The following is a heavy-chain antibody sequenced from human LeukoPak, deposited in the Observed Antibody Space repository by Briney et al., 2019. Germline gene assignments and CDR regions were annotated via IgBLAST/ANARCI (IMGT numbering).Heavy chain of an antibody. CDR1: GFTFSSYA. V-gene: IGHV3-23*01. D-gene: IGHD3-9*01. J-gene: IGHJ4*02. Sequence: GGSLRLSCAASGFTFSSYAMSWVRRAPGKGLEWVSAISGSGGSTYCADSVKGRFPIYRDNSKNRLYLQMNSQRAEDTAVYYCAKDPLFYDILTGYYPSYFDYWGQGTLVTVSS. CDR2: ISGSGGST. CDR3: AKDPLFYDILTGYYPSYFDY.